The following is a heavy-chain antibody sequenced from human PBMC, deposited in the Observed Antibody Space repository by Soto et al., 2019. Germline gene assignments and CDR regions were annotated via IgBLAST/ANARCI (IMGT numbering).Heavy chain of an antibody. Sequence: EVQLLESGGGLVQRGGSLRLSCAASGFRFSIYAMTWVRQAPGKGLEWVSCISGTGGITSYADSVKGRFTISRDNSKNTLYLQMNDLRAEDMAVYYCAKETIVGATCVDFDSWGQGTLVTVSS. J-gene: IGHJ4*02. CDR1: GFRFSIYA. V-gene: IGHV3-23*01. CDR2: ISGTGGIT. CDR3: AKETIVGATCVDFDS. D-gene: IGHD1-26*01.